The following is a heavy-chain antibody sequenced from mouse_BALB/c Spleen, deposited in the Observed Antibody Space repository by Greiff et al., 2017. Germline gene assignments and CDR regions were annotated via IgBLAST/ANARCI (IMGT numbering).Heavy chain of an antibody. V-gene: IGHV5-17*02. D-gene: IGHD2-4*01. CDR2: ISSGSSTI. Sequence: EVQGVESGGGLVQPGGSRKLSCAASGFTFSSFGMHWVRQAPEKGLEWVAYISSGSSTIYYADTVKGRFTISRDNPKNTLFLQMTSLRSEDTAMYYCARSNDYAFAYWGQGTLVTVSA. J-gene: IGHJ3*01. CDR1: GFTFSSFG. CDR3: ARSNDYAFAY.